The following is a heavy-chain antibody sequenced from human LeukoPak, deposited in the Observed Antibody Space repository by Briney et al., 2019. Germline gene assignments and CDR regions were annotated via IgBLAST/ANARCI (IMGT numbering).Heavy chain of an antibody. J-gene: IGHJ4*02. Sequence: GESLKISCKSSGYSFTSYWIGWVRQAPGKGLEWVSSISSSSSYIYYADSVKGRFTISRDNAKNSLYLQMNSLRAEDTAVYYCARANGYWGQGTLVTVSS. CDR2: ISSSSSYI. CDR3: ARANGY. CDR1: GYSFTSYW. V-gene: IGHV3-21*01.